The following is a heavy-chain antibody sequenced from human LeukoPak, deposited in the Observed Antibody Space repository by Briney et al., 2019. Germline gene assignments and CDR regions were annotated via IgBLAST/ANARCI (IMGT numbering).Heavy chain of an antibody. J-gene: IGHJ4*02. CDR1: GFTFSNYA. D-gene: IGHD6-6*01. Sequence: GGSLRLSCAASGFTFSNYAMSWVRQAPGEGLEWVTGVSGSGDTTYYADSVKGRFTISRDNSKNTLYLQMSSLRAEDTALYYCSKGNIAASATSLHFYYWGQGTLVTVSS. CDR2: VSGSGDTT. CDR3: SKGNIAASATSLHFYY. V-gene: IGHV3-23*01.